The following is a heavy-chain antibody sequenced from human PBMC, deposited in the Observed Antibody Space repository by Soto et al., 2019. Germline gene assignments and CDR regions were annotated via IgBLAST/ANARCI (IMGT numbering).Heavy chain of an antibody. Sequence: GGSLRLSCAASGVTFSSYAMHWVRQAPGKGLEWVAVISYDGSNKYYADSVKGRFTISRDNSKNTLYLQMNSLRAEDTAVYYWARVFGRCVQEFDFRGQGTLGSVAS. CDR3: ARVFGRCVQEFDF. V-gene: IGHV3-30-3*01. CDR1: GVTFSSYA. J-gene: IGHJ4*02. CDR2: ISYDGSNK. D-gene: IGHD1-1*01.